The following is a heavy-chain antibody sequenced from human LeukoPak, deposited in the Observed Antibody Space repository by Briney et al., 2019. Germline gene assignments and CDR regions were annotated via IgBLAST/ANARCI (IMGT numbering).Heavy chain of an antibody. V-gene: IGHV4-59*01. CDR2: IYHSGST. Sequence: SETLSLTCTVSGGSISNYYWSWIRQPPGKGLEWIGYIYHSGSTNYNPSLKSRVTISVDTSKNQFSLKLSSVTAADTAVYYCAREGHAFDIWGQGTMVTVSS. CDR3: AREGHAFDI. J-gene: IGHJ3*02. CDR1: GGSISNYY.